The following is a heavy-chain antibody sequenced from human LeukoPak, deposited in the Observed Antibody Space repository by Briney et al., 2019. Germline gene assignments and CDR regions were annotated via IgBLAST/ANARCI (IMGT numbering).Heavy chain of an antibody. Sequence: SETLSLTCTVSGGSLRSYYWSWIRQPAGKGLEWIGRIYSDGSTNFNPSLKSRVTMSVDTSKNQCSLRLSSVTAADTGMYYCARVYYDSSGYHDFFDHWGQGTLVTVSS. CDR3: ARVYYDSSGYHDFFDH. J-gene: IGHJ4*02. CDR1: GGSLRSYY. CDR2: IYSDGST. D-gene: IGHD3-22*01. V-gene: IGHV4-4*07.